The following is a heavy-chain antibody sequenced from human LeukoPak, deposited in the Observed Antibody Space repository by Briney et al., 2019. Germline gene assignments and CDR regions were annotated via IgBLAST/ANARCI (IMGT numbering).Heavy chain of an antibody. J-gene: IGHJ3*02. CDR3: AIDLPARPYAFDI. V-gene: IGHV4-61*02. CDR1: GGSISSGSYY. CDR2: IYTSGST. Sequence: SETLSLTCTVSGGSISSGSYYWSWIRQPAGKGLERIGRIYTSGSTNYNPSLKSRVTISVDTSKNQFSLKLSSVTAADTAVYYCAIDLPARPYAFDIWGQGTMVTVSS. D-gene: IGHD6-6*01.